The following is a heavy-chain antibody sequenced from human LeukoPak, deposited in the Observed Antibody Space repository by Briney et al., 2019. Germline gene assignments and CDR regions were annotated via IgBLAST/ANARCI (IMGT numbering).Heavy chain of an antibody. V-gene: IGHV3-23*01. CDR2: ISGSGGST. CDR3: AGECDILTGYYVD. Sequence: GGSLRLSCSASGFTLSSYAMSWVPQAPGKGLEGVSAISGSGGSTYYADSVKGPFTISRDNSKNTLYLQMNSLRAEDTAVYYCAGECDILTGYYVDWGQGTLVTVSS. CDR1: GFTLSSYA. D-gene: IGHD3-9*01. J-gene: IGHJ4*02.